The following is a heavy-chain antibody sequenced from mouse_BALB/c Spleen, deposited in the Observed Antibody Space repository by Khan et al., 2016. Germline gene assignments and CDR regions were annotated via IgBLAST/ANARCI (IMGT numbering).Heavy chain of an antibody. J-gene: IGHJ4*01. CDR3: ARRYYRYDDALDY. CDR1: GYSITSDYA. Sequence: EVQLVESGPGLVKPSQSLSLTCTVTGYSITSDYAWNWIRQFPGNKLEWMGYISYSGSTNYNPSLQSRISITRDTSKNQFFLQLNSVTTEDTATYYCARRYYRYDDALDYWGQGTSVTVSS. V-gene: IGHV3-2*02. D-gene: IGHD2-14*01. CDR2: ISYSGST.